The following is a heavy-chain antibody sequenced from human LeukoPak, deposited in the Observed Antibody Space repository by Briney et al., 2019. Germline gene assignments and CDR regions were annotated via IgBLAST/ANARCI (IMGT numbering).Heavy chain of an antibody. J-gene: IGHJ4*02. CDR3: ARDLGYSGYDYGPSFDY. Sequence: ASVKVSCKASGYTFTSYYMHWVRQAPGQGLEWMGIINPSGGSTSYAQKFQGRVTMTRDTSTSTVYMELSSLRAEDTAVYYCARDLGYSGYDYGPSFDYWGQGTLVTVSS. CDR2: INPSGGST. D-gene: IGHD5-12*01. V-gene: IGHV1-46*01. CDR1: GYTFTSYY.